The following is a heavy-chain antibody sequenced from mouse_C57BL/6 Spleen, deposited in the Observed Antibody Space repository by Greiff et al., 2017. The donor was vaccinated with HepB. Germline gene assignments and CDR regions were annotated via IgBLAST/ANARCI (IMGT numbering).Heavy chain of an antibody. J-gene: IGHJ3*01. CDR1: GFTFSDYY. CDR3: ARQDYSAWFAY. Sequence: EVQLVESGGGLVQPGGSLKLSCAASGFTFSDYYMYWVRQTPEKRLEWVAYISNGGGSTYYPDTVKGRFTISRDNAKNTLYLQMSRLKSEDTAMYYCARQDYSAWFAYWGQGTLVTVSA. V-gene: IGHV5-12*01. CDR2: ISNGGGST. D-gene: IGHD2-12*01.